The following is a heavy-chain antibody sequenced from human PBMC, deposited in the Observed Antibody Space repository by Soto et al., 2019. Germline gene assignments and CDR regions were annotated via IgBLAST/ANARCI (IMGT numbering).Heavy chain of an antibody. Sequence: SETLSLTCTVSGGSISSSSYYWGWIRQPPGKGLEWIGSIYYSGSTYYNPSLKSRVTISVDTSKNQFPLKLSSVTVADTAFYYCAGGGSIVVATRRLMDVWGKGTTVTVSS. CDR3: AGGGSIVVATRRLMDV. V-gene: IGHV4-39*06. CDR2: IYYSGST. CDR1: GGSISSSSYY. D-gene: IGHD3-22*01. J-gene: IGHJ6*03.